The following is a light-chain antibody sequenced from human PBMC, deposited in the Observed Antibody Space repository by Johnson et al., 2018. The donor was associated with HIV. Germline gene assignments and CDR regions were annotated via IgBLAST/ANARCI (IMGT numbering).Light chain of an antibody. CDR1: SSNIGNNY. Sequence: SVLTQPPSVSAAPGQKVTISCSGSSSNIGNNYVSWYQQLPGTAPKLLIYENNKRPSGIPDRFSGSKSGTSATLGITGRQTGDEADYYCGTWDSSLSSYVFGTGTKVTVL. V-gene: IGLV1-51*02. J-gene: IGLJ1*01. CDR2: ENN. CDR3: GTWDSSLSSYV.